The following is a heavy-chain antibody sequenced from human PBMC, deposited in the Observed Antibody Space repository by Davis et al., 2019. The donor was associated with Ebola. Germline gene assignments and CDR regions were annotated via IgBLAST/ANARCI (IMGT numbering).Heavy chain of an antibody. V-gene: IGHV4-4*07. CDR1: GGSISSYY. CDR3: ARDGPLDYDFWSGTPTEGWFDP. D-gene: IGHD3-3*01. J-gene: IGHJ5*02. Sequence: PSETLSLTCTVSGGSISSYYWSWIRQPAGKGLEWIGRIYTSGSTNYNPSLKSRVTMSVDTSKNQFSLKLSSVTAADTAVYYCARDGPLDYDFWSGTPTEGWFDPWGQGTLVTVSS. CDR2: IYTSGST.